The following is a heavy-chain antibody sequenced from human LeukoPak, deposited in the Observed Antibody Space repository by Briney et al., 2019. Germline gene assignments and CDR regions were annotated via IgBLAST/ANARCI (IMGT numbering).Heavy chain of an antibody. CDR1: GFSFSRDW. D-gene: IGHD4-11*01. V-gene: IGHV3-74*03. CDR2: INSDGSST. Sequence: GGSLRLSCAASGFSFSRDWMHWVRQVPGKGLVWVSRINSDGSSTKYADSVQGRFTISRDNAKNTLYLQMNRLRAEDTAVYYCVREFETKTLTTLLFGFDPWGQGPLVTVSS. CDR3: VREFETKTLTTLLFGFDP. J-gene: IGHJ5*02.